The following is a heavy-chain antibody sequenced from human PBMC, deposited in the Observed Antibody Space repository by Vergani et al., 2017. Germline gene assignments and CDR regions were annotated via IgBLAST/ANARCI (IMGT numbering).Heavy chain of an antibody. V-gene: IGHV1-8*01. CDR2: MNPNSGNT. CDR3: ARGTLTVTIRGWDYYYYYMDV. D-gene: IGHD4-11*01. J-gene: IGHJ6*03. Sequence: QVQLVQSGAEVKKPGASVKVSCKASGYTFTSYDINWVRQATGQGLGWMGWMNPNSGNTGYAQKFQGRVTITADESTSTAYMELSSLRSEDTAVYYCARGTLTVTIRGWDYYYYYMDVWGKGTTVTVSS. CDR1: GYTFTSYD.